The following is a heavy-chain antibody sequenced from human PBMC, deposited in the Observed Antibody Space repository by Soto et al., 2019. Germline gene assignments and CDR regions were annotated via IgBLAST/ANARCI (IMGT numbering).Heavy chain of an antibody. Sequence: QVQLVQSGAEVKKPGSSVKVSCKASGATFSGYAINWVRQAPGQGLEWLGRIVPIFETLNYAERFQGRVAITADESTPTVYMELTNLTLEDTAVYYCVVMGNVAVSNPRSFDYWGQGTQVTV. J-gene: IGHJ4*02. CDR1: GATFSGYA. V-gene: IGHV1-69*18. CDR3: VVMGNVAVSNPRSFDY. D-gene: IGHD6-19*01. CDR2: IVPIFETL.